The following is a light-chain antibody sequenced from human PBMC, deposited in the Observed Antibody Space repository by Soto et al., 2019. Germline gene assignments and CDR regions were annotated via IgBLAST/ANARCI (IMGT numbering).Light chain of an antibody. CDR3: SSSTSSSTLV. J-gene: IGLJ3*02. Sequence: QSVLTQPASVSGAPGQSITISFTGTSRDVGGYNYVSWYQQHPGKAPKLMIYEVRTRPSGVSNRFSCSKSGNTASLNISGLQAEDEADYYCSSSTSSSTLVFGGGTKLTVL. CDR1: SRDVGGYNY. V-gene: IGLV2-14*01. CDR2: EVR.